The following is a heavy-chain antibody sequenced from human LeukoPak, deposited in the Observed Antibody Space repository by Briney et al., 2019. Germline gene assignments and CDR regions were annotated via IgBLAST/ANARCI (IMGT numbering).Heavy chain of an antibody. CDR3: ARSYYGSGSSPHYYYYYGMDV. CDR2: ISYDGSNK. CDR1: GFTFSSYA. D-gene: IGHD3-10*01. V-gene: IGHV3-30-3*01. J-gene: IGHJ6*02. Sequence: GGSLRLSCAASGFTFSSYAMHWVRQAPGKGLEWVTVISYDGSNKYYADSVKGRFTISRDDSKNTLYLQMNSLRAEDTAVYYCARSYYGSGSSPHYYYYYGMDVWGQGTTVTVSS.